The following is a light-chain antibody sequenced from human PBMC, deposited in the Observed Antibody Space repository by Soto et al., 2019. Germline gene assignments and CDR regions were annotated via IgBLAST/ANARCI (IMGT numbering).Light chain of an antibody. Sequence: ETVLTQSPGTLSLSPGERATLSCGASQSVNNDYLAWYQQRPGLAPRLLIFGASGRATGIPDRFSGSGSGTDFTLTISRLEPEDFAIYYCQQYGTSPLTFGGGTKVDIK. V-gene: IGKV3-20*01. CDR3: QQYGTSPLT. CDR1: QSVNNDY. CDR2: GAS. J-gene: IGKJ4*01.